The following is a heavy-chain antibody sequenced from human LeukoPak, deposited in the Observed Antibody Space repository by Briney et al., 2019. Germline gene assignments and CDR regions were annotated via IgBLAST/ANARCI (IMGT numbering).Heavy chain of an antibody. CDR3: AHSPEYIWKAHFDQ. Sequence: SGPTLMQPSQTLTLTFTFSGFSLGTSGGGVGWIRQPPGKALEWLALIYWDEDKRYSPSLKSRLAITKDTSKNQVVLTMTDMDPVDTGTYYCAHSPEYIWKAHFDQWGQGTLVTVSS. D-gene: IGHD1-20*01. J-gene: IGHJ4*02. CDR2: IYWDEDK. V-gene: IGHV2-5*02. CDR1: GFSLGTSGGG.